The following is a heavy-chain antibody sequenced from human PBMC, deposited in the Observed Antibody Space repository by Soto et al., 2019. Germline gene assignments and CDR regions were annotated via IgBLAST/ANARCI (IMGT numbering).Heavy chain of an antibody. CDR1: GLSLSTSGMC. V-gene: IGHV2-70*11. J-gene: IGHJ6*02. Sequence: SGPTLVNPTQTLTLTCTFSGLSLSTSGMCVSWIRQPPGKAQEWLARIDWDDDKYYSTSLKTRLTISKDTSKNQVVLTMTNMDPVDTATYYCARSGYLSPYYYGMDVWGQGTTVTLSS. D-gene: IGHD3-22*01. CDR2: IDWDDDK. CDR3: ARSGYLSPYYYGMDV.